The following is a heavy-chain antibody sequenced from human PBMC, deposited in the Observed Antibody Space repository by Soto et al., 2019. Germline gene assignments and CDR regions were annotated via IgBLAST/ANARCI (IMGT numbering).Heavy chain of an antibody. CDR3: ATRTITLPH. J-gene: IGHJ4*02. CDR2: IYSGGTT. V-gene: IGHV3-66*01. Sequence: ESGGGLVQPGGSLRLSCAASRFAVSDNYMSWVRQAPGKGLEFVSLIYSGGTTSYADSVKGRFTISRDNSKNTLYLQMNILRAEDTAVYYCATRTITLPHWGQGTLVTVSS. D-gene: IGHD5-12*01. CDR1: RFAVSDNY.